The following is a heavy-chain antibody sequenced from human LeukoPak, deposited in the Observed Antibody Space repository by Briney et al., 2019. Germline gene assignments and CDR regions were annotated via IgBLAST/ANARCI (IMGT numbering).Heavy chain of an antibody. D-gene: IGHD1-1*01. CDR2: ITSSSSFT. J-gene: IGHJ6*03. V-gene: IGHV3-21*01. CDR3: ARDPYNGAYSEGYYYYYMDV. Sequence: GGSLRLSCAAPGITFSNYNMNWVRQAPGKGLEWISSITSSSSFTFYADSVKGRFTISRDNAKNSLYLQMNSLRVEDTAIYYCARDPYNGAYSEGYYYYYMDVWGKGTTVTVSS. CDR1: GITFSNYN.